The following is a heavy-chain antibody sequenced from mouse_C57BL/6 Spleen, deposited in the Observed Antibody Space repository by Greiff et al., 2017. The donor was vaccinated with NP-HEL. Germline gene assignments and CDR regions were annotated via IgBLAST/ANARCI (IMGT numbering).Heavy chain of an antibody. D-gene: IGHD1-1*01. J-gene: IGHJ1*03. CDR1: GYSITSGYY. V-gene: IGHV3-6*01. CDR3: ARDGYYGYWYFDV. Sequence: VQLKESGPGLVKPSQSLSLTCSVTGYSITSGYYWNWIRQFPGNKLEWMGYISYDGSNNYNPSLKNRISITRDTSKNQFFLKLNSVTTEDTATYYCARDGYYGYWYFDVWGTGTTVTVSS. CDR2: ISYDGSN.